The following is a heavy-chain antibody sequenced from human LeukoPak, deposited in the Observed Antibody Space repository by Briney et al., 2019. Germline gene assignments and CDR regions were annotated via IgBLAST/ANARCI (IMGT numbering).Heavy chain of an antibody. V-gene: IGHV4-30-4*01. CDR3: ARGQYGSGIAY. D-gene: IGHD3-10*01. CDR2: ISSSGRT. J-gene: IGHJ4*02. Sequence: SQTLSLTCTVSGGSISSGDYYWSWIRQPPGKGLEWIGYISSSGRTYYKPSPKSRFTVSMYTSKNQFSLKVSSVTAADTAVFYCARGQYGSGIAYWGQGTLVTVSS. CDR1: GGSISSGDYY.